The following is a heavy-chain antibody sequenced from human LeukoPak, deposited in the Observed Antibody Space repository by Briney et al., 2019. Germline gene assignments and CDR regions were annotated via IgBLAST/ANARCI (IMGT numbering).Heavy chain of an antibody. CDR1: GGSISSGGYY. CDR3: ARGRRIAAAGTDWFDP. J-gene: IGHJ5*02. V-gene: IGHV4-30-2*01. D-gene: IGHD6-13*01. Sequence: PSETLSLTCTVSGGSISSGGYYWSCIRQPPGKGLECIGYIYHSGSTYYNPSLKSRVTISVDRSKNQFSLKLSSVTAADTAVYYCARGRRIAAAGTDWFDPWGQGTLVTVSS. CDR2: IYHSGST.